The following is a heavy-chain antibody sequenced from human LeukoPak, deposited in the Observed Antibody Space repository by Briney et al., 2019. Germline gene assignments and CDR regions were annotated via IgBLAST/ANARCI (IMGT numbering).Heavy chain of an antibody. CDR2: ISGNGGST. D-gene: IGHD3-22*01. Sequence: PGGSLRLSCAASGFTFSSYAMSWVRQAPGKGLEWVSAISGNGGSTYYADSVKGRFTISRGNSKNTLYLQMNSLRAEDTAVYYCAKDLTYYDSSGYYPAEYFQHWGQGTLVTVSS. CDR3: AKDLTYYDSSGYYPAEYFQH. CDR1: GFTFSSYA. J-gene: IGHJ1*01. V-gene: IGHV3-23*01.